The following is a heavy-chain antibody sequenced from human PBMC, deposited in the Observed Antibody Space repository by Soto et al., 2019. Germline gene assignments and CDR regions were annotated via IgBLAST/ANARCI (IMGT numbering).Heavy chain of an antibody. CDR1: GGXISSGGYS. V-gene: IGHV4-30-2*01. CDR2: IYHSGST. J-gene: IGHJ5*02. D-gene: IGHD1-1*01. CDR3: ARVTTP. Sequence: SETLSLTCSVSGGXISSGGYSWSWIRQPPGKGLEWIGYIYHSGSTYYNPSLKSRVTISVDRSKNQFSLKLNSMTAADTAVYYCARVTTPWGQGTLVTVSS.